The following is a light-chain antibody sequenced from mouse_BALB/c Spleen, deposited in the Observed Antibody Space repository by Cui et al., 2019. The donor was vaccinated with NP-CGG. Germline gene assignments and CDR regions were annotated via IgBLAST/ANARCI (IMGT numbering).Light chain of an antibody. CDR1: TGAVTTSNY. Sequence: FVTQDSALPTSPGETVTLTCRSSTGAVTTSNYANWVQEKPDHLFTGLIGGTNNRAPGVPARFSGSLIGDKAALTITGAQIEDEATYFCALWYSNHWVFGGGTKLTVL. CDR2: GTN. CDR3: ALWYSNHWV. V-gene: IGLV1*01. J-gene: IGLJ1*01.